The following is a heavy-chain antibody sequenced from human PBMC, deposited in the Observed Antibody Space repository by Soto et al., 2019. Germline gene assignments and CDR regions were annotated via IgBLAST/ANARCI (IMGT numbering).Heavy chain of an antibody. CDR3: ARVREQWLIRYYFDY. CDR1: GGSISSGGYY. J-gene: IGHJ4*02. Sequence: ASEILSLTCTVSGGSISSGGYYWSWIRQHPGKGLEWIGYIYYSGSTYYNPSLKSRVTISVDTSKNQFSLRLSSVTAADTAVYYCARVREQWLIRYYFDYWGQGTLVTVSS. V-gene: IGHV4-31*03. CDR2: IYYSGST. D-gene: IGHD6-19*01.